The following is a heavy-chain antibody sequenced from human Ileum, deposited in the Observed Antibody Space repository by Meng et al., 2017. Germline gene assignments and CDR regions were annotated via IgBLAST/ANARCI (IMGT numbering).Heavy chain of an antibody. CDR3: ARGYYDSSGYYPPGG. CDR2: FYHSGST. V-gene: IGHV4-38-2*02. CDR1: GYSISSGFH. D-gene: IGHD3-22*01. Sequence: SETLSLTCTVSGYSISSGFHWGWIRQAPGKGLEWVGTFYHSGSTLYNPSLKSRVTISVDTSKNQFSLKLSSVTAADTAVYYCARGYYDSSGYYPPGGWGQG. J-gene: IGHJ4*02.